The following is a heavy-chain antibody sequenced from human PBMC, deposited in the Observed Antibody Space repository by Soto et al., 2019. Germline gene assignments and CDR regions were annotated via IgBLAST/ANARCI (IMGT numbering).Heavy chain of an antibody. V-gene: IGHV3-23*01. CDR2: ISGSGGST. Sequence: GSLRLSWAASGFTFSSCAMSWVRQAPGKGLEWVSAISGSGGSTYYADSVKGRFTISRDNSKNTLYLQMNSLRAEDTAVYYCAKDSLLWFGELLPSFDYRGQGTLVTVSS. CDR1: GFTFSSCA. D-gene: IGHD3-10*01. J-gene: IGHJ4*02. CDR3: AKDSLLWFGELLPSFDY.